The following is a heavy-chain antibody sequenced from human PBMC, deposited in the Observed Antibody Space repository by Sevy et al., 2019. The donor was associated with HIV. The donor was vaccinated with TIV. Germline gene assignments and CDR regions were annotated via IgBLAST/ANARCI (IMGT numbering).Heavy chain of an antibody. J-gene: IGHJ5*02. CDR2: IKQDGSEK. CDR3: ASPGAKGFDP. Sequence: GGSLRLSCAASVFTFSSYWMSWVRQAPGKGLEWVANIKQDGSEKYYVDSVKGRFTISRDNAKNSLYLQMNSLRAEDTAVYYCASPGAKGFDPWGQGTLVTVSS. V-gene: IGHV3-7*03. CDR1: VFTFSSYW.